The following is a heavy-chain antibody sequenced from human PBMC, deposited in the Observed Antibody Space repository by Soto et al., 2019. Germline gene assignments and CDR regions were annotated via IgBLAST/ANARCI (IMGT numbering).Heavy chain of an antibody. CDR2: SRNKANSYST. D-gene: IGHD1-26*01. V-gene: IGHV3-72*01. Sequence: EVQLVESGGGLVQPGGSLRLSCAASGFTFSDHYMDWVRQAPGKGLEWVGRSRNKANSYSTEYAASVKGRFTISRDESKNSLYLKMNSLKTEDTAVYYCAMFSGSYTRGLDYWGQGTLVTVSS. CDR3: AMFSGSYTRGLDY. CDR1: GFTFSDHY. J-gene: IGHJ4*02.